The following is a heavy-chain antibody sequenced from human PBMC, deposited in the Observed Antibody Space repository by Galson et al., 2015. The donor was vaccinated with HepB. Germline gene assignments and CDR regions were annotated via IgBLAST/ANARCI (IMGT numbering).Heavy chain of an antibody. J-gene: IGHJ4*02. V-gene: IGHV3-69-1*01. D-gene: IGHD1-1*01. CDR3: ARARTGTGFDY. CDR2: ISTTSTI. CDR1: GFTFSDYN. Sequence: SLRLSCAVSGFTFSDYNMNWVRQAPGKGLEWVSYISTTSTIYYADSVKGRFTISRDNANNSLYLQMNSLRDEDTVVYYCARARTGTGFDYWGQGTLVTVSS.